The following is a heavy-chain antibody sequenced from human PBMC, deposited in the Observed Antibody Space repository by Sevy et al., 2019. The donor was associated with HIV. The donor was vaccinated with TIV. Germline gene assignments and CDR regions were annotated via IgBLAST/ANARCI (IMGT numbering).Heavy chain of an antibody. Sequence: GGSLRLSCAASGLTFSSYGMHWVRQAPGKGLEWVAFIRYDGSNKYYADSVKGRFTISRDNSKNTLYLQMNSLRAEDTAVYYCAKDGIEYSSSGGMDVWGQGTTVTVSS. CDR3: AKDGIEYSSSGGMDV. J-gene: IGHJ6*02. D-gene: IGHD6-6*01. V-gene: IGHV3-30*02. CDR1: GLTFSSYG. CDR2: IRYDGSNK.